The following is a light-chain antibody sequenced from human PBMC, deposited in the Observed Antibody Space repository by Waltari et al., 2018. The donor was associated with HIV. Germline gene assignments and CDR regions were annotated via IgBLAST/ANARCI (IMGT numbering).Light chain of an antibody. J-gene: IGKJ4*01. CDR2: DAS. CDR3: QQCH. Sequence: DIQMTQSPSSLSASIGDRVTISCQASQDINNYLNWYQQKPGKAPDLLIYDASNLETGVPSRFSGSGSGSDFNFTITSLQPEDFGTYYFQQCHFGGGTKVEIK. CDR1: QDINNY. V-gene: IGKV1-33*01.